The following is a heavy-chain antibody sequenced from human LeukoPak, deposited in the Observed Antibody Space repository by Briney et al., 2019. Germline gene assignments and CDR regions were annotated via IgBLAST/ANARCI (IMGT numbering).Heavy chain of an antibody. D-gene: IGHD3-10*01. J-gene: IGHJ5*02. CDR2: INPNSGGT. CDR1: GYTFTTYA. V-gene: IGHV1-2*02. Sequence: ASVKVSCKASGYTFTTYAMNWVRQAPGQGLEWMGWINPNSGGTNYAQKFQGRVTMTRDTSISTAYMELNRLTSHDTAVYYCARGSGYGSGSLDWFDPWGQGALVTVSS. CDR3: ARGSGYGSGSLDWFDP.